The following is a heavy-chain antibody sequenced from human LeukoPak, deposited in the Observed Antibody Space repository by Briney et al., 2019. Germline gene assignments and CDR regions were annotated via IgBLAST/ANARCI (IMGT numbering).Heavy chain of an antibody. D-gene: IGHD1-26*01. CDR2: INTDGSLT. CDR1: GFTFNNYW. Sequence: GGSLRLSCAASGFTFNNYWMHWVRQAPGKGLVWVSRINTDGSLTNYADSVKGRFTFSRDNAKNTLYLEMNSLRAEDTAVYYCARIKVGATGIDYWGPGTLVTVSS. J-gene: IGHJ4*02. V-gene: IGHV3-74*01. CDR3: ARIKVGATGIDY.